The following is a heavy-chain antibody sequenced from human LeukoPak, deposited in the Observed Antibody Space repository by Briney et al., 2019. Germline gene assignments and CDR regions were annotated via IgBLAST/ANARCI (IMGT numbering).Heavy chain of an antibody. CDR3: ARDLSGVTGYTYGRGIDY. CDR2: IKQDVIEK. CDR1: GFTFSSYG. Sequence: GGSLRLSCAASGFTFSSYGMSCVRQAPGKGLECVSNIKQDVIEKYYVDSVKGRFTISRDNAKNSLYLKMNRLRAEDTAVYYCARDLSGVTGYTYGRGIDYWGQGTLVTVSS. V-gene: IGHV3-7*01. D-gene: IGHD5-18*01. J-gene: IGHJ4*02.